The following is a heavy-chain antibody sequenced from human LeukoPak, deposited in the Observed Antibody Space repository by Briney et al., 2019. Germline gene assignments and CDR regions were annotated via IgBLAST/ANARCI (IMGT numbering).Heavy chain of an antibody. V-gene: IGHV3-21*01. J-gene: IGHJ4*02. CDR2: ISSSSSYI. CDR1: GFTFSSYA. Sequence: GGSLRLSCAASGFTFSSYAMSWVRQALGKGLEWVSSISSSSSYIYYADSVKGRFTISRDNAQNSLYLEMNSLRAEDTAVYYCARDGGDSSGYYPFFDYWGQGTLVTVSS. CDR3: ARDGGDSSGYYPFFDY. D-gene: IGHD3-22*01.